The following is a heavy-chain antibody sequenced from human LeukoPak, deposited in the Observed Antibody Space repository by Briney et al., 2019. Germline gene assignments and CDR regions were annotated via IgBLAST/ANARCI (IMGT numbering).Heavy chain of an antibody. V-gene: IGHV3-21*01. J-gene: IGHJ4*02. Sequence: PGGSLRLSCAASGFTFSSYSMNWVRQAPGKGLEWVSSISSSSSYIYYADSVKGRFTISRDNSKNTLYLQMNSLRAEDTAVYYCAKNQGRSGFPSSLDYWGQGTLVTVSS. CDR2: ISSSSSYI. D-gene: IGHD6-6*01. CDR3: AKNQGRSGFPSSLDY. CDR1: GFTFSSYS.